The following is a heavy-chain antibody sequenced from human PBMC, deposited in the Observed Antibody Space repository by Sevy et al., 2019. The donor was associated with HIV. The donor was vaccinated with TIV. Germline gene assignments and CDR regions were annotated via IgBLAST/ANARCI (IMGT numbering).Heavy chain of an antibody. CDR3: AREADGYNYVAEF. CDR1: GGSISGYY. CDR2: IYSTGRS. J-gene: IGHJ4*02. V-gene: IGHV4-4*07. Sequence: SETLSLICTVSGGSISGYYWSWIRHPAGKGLEWIGRIYSTGRSNYHPSLKRRVTMSVDTSKNKFSLRLSSVTAADTAVYFCAREADGYNYVAEFWGQGTLVTVSS. D-gene: IGHD5-12*01.